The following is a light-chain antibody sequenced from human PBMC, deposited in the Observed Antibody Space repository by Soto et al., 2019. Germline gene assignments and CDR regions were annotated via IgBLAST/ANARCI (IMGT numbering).Light chain of an antibody. CDR3: QQYGSSPRLT. V-gene: IGKV3-20*01. CDR1: QSVSSSY. CDR2: GAS. Sequence: EIVLTQSPGTLSLSPGERATLSCRASQSVSSSYLAWYQQKPGQATSLLIYGASSRANGIPDRFSGSGSGTDFTLTISRLEPEDFAVYYCQQYGSSPRLTFGGGTKVEIK. J-gene: IGKJ4*01.